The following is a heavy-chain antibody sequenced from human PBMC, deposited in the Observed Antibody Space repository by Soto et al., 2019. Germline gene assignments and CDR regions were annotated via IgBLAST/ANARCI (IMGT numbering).Heavy chain of an antibody. V-gene: IGHV3-33*03. CDR1: GFTLNNYG. CDR2: MWYDGLRQ. CDR3: VKESTPPFFDS. D-gene: IGHD2-15*01. Sequence: VGSLRLSGVGSGFTLNNYGVHWVRQAPGKGLEWVALMWYDGLRQTYLDSVRGRFTVSRDSSTNTIYLQMNSLRVEDTGNYFCVKESTPPFFDSWGQGTPVTVSS. J-gene: IGHJ4*02.